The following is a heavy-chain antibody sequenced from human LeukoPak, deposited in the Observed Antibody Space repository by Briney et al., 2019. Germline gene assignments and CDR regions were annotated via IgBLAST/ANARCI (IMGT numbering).Heavy chain of an antibody. CDR1: GDSASGKIAA. CDR2: TYYRSKWYN. Sequence: QTLSLTCAISGDSASGKIAAWTWVRQSPSGGLGWRGRTYYRSKWYNDYAVSVKSRITINPDTSKNQFSLQLNSVTPEDTAVYYCARTPGSGSLFFDYWGQGTLVTVSS. CDR3: ARTPGSGSLFFDY. D-gene: IGHD3-10*01. V-gene: IGHV6-1*01. J-gene: IGHJ4*02.